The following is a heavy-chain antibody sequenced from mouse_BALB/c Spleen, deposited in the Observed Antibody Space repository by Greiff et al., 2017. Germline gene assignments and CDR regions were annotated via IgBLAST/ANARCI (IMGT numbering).Heavy chain of an antibody. CDR2: ISYSGST. CDR3: ARGGYHWYFEV. D-gene: IGHD2-2*01. V-gene: IGHV3-2*02. J-gene: IGHJ1*01. CDR1: GYSITSDYA. Sequence: EVQLVESGPGLVKPSQSLSLTCTVTGYSITSDYAWNWIRQFPGNKLEWMGYISYSGSTSYNPSLKSRISITRDTSKNQFFLQLNSVTTEDTATYYCARGGYHWYFEVWGEGTTVTVSS.